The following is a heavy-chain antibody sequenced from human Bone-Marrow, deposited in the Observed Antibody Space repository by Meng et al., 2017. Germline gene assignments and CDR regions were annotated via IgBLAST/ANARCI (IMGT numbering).Heavy chain of an antibody. Sequence: YCAASGFTFSSYGMHGVRQPPGKGLEWVAVIWYDGSNKYYADTMKGRFTNTRDNSKNTLYLQMNSLRAEDTAVDYWARASLRYFDWLSGFDYWGQGTLVTVSS. V-gene: IGHV3-33*01. J-gene: IGHJ4*02. CDR2: IWYDGSNK. D-gene: IGHD3-9*01. CDR1: GFTFSSYG. CDR3: ARASLRYFDWLSGFDY.